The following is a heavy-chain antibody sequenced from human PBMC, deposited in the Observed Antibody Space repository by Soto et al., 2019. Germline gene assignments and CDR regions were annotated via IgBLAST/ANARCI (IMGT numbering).Heavy chain of an antibody. V-gene: IGHV1-69*13. Sequence: ASVKVSCKASGGTFSSYAISWVRQAPGQGLEWMGGIIPIFGTANYAQKFQGRVTITADESTSTAYMELSSPRSEDTAVYYCARARRYSGSYPYYFDYWGQGTLVTVSS. J-gene: IGHJ4*02. CDR2: IIPIFGTA. D-gene: IGHD1-26*01. CDR1: GGTFSSYA. CDR3: ARARRYSGSYPYYFDY.